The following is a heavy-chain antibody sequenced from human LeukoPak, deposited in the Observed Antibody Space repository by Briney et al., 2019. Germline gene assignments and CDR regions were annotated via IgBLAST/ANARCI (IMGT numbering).Heavy chain of an antibody. CDR2: MNPNSGNT. D-gene: IGHD5-18*01. CDR3: ATSAWIQLWLFDY. J-gene: IGHJ4*02. CDR1: GYTFTIYD. Sequence: GASVKVSCKASGYTFTIYDINWVRQATGQGLEWMGWMNPNSGNTGYAQKFQGRVTMTRNTSISTAYMELSSLRSEDTAVYYCATSAWIQLWLFDYWGQGTLVTVSS. V-gene: IGHV1-8*01.